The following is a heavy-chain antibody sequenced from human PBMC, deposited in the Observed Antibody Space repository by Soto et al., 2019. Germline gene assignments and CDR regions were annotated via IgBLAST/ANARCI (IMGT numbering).Heavy chain of an antibody. Sequence: SETRSLTCTVSGGSIGSDYWSWIRQPPGKGLEWIGYIYYSGSTNYNPSLKSRVTISVDTSKNQFSLKLSSVTAADTAVYYCARHGSGYYWYYYYMDVWGKGTTVTVSS. CDR1: GGSIGSDY. J-gene: IGHJ6*03. CDR3: ARHGSGYYWYYYYMDV. V-gene: IGHV4-59*08. D-gene: IGHD3-22*01. CDR2: IYYSGST.